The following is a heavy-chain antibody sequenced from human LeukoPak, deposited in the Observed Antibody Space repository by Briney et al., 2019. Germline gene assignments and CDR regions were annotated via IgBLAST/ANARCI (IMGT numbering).Heavy chain of an antibody. CDR3: ARDLNGDYIGAFDM. CDR2: IRGGGGSA. D-gene: IGHD4-17*01. J-gene: IGHJ3*02. CDR1: GFTFSAYA. V-gene: IGHV3-23*01. Sequence: GSLRLSCTASGFTFSAYAMMWVRQAPGKGPEWVSAIRGGGGSAFYADSVKGRFTISRDNSKYTLFLQMNSLRAEDTAVYYCARDLNGDYIGAFDMWGPGTMVTVSS.